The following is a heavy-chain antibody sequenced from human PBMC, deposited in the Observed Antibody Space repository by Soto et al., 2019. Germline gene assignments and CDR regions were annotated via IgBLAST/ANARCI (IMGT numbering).Heavy chain of an antibody. J-gene: IGHJ2*01. V-gene: IGHV3-33*01. CDR2: IWYDGSNK. CDR1: GFTFSSYG. Sequence: QVQLVESGGGVVQPGRSLRLSCAASGFTFSSYGMHWVRQAPGKGLEWVAVIWYDGSNKYYADSVKGRFTISRDNSKNTLYLHMNSLEAADTSVYYCARDHYGDYVWYFDLWGRGTLVTVSS. D-gene: IGHD4-17*01. CDR3: ARDHYGDYVWYFDL.